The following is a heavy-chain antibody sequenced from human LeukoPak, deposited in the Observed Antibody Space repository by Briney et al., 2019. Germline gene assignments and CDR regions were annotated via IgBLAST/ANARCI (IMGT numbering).Heavy chain of an antibody. CDR2: IYHSGST. V-gene: IGHV4-4*02. D-gene: IGHD3-10*01. Sequence: SGTLSLTCAVSGGSISSSNWWSWVRQPPGKGLEWIGEIYHSGSTNYNPSLKSRVTISVDKSKNQFSLKLSSVTAADTAVYYCARLRGRVRGVIARFDYWGQGTLVTVSS. CDR3: ARLRGRVRGVIARFDY. J-gene: IGHJ4*02. CDR1: GGSISSSNW.